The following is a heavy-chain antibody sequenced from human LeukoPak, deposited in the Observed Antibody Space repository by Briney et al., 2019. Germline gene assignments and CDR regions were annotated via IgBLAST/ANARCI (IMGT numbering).Heavy chain of an antibody. D-gene: IGHD1-26*01. V-gene: IGHV6-1*01. J-gene: IGHJ4*02. Sequence: SQTLSLTCAISGDSVSSDSAAWNWIRQSPSRGLEWLARTYFRSEWYYDHALAVKGRITINPDTSKNQFSLQLNSVTPEDTAVYFCARDPVGGSTIFDSWGQGTLVTVSS. CDR2: TYFRSEWYY. CDR3: ARDPVGGSTIFDS. CDR1: GDSVSSDSAA.